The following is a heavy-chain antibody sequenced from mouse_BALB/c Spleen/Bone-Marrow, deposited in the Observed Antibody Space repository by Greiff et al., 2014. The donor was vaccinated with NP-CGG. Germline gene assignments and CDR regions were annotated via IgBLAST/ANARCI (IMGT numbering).Heavy chain of an antibody. D-gene: IGHD2-14*01. J-gene: IGHJ4*01. CDR2: IYPGDGDT. V-gene: IGHV1-87*01. CDR1: GYTFTNYW. CDR3: ARRGYDEGFYFAMDY. Sequence: QVQLKESGAELARPGASVKLSCKASGYTFTNYWIQWVKQRPGQGLEWIGTIYPGDGDTRYTQNFKGKATLNADKSSNTAYMQLSSLASEDSAVYYCARRGYDEGFYFAMDYWGQGTSVTVSS.